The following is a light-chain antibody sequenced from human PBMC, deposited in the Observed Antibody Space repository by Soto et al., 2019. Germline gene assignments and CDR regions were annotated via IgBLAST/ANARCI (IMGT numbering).Light chain of an antibody. CDR3: RQYGSSPGT. CDR1: QNVKNNY. Sequence: DIVLTQSPGTLSLSPGERATLSCRASQNVKNNYLAWYQQKPGQAPRLLIRGASSRAAGLPDRFSGSGSGTAFTLTISRLEPEDFAVYYCRQYGSSPGTFGQGTKLEIK. V-gene: IGKV3-20*01. CDR2: GAS. J-gene: IGKJ2*01.